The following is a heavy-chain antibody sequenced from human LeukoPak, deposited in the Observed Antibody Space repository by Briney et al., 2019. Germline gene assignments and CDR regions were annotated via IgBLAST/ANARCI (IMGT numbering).Heavy chain of an antibody. J-gene: IGHJ4*02. CDR3: ARREGRTRSGLLFDY. CDR1: GDSINSGSYY. V-gene: IGHV4-39*07. CDR2: SNHSGST. Sequence: SETLSLTCVLSGDSINSGSYYWGWIRQPPWKGLEWIGESNHSGSTNYNPSLKSRVTISVDTSKNQFSLKLSSVTAADTAVYYCARREGRTRSGLLFDYWGQGTLVTVSS. D-gene: IGHD1-14*01.